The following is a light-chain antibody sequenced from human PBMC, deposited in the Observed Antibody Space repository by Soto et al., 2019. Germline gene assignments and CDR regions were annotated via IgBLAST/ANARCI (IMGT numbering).Light chain of an antibody. CDR3: QQYGSSPT. J-gene: IGKJ5*01. V-gene: IGKV3-20*01. Sequence: IVLSQSPCTLSLYQGERATLSCRASQSVSSRYLAWYEQKPGQAPRLLIYGASSRATGIPDRFSGSGSGTDFTLTISRLEPEDIAVYYCQQYGSSPTFGQGTRLEI. CDR1: QSVSSRY. CDR2: GAS.